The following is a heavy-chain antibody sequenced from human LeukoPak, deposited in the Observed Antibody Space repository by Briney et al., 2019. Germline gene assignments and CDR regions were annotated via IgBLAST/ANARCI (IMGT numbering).Heavy chain of an antibody. CDR1: GYTFTGYY. Sequence: ASVKLSCKASGYTFTGYYMHWVRQAPGQGLEWMGWINPNSGGTNYAQKFQGRVTMTRDTSISTAYMELSRLRSDDTAVYYCARDLGVVVPAAISDWFDPWGQGTLVTVSS. D-gene: IGHD2-2*01. J-gene: IGHJ5*02. CDR2: INPNSGGT. CDR3: ARDLGVVVPAAISDWFDP. V-gene: IGHV1-2*02.